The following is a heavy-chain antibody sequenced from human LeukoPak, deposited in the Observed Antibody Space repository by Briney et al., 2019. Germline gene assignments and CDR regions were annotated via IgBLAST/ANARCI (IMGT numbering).Heavy chain of an antibody. CDR2: INHSGST. V-gene: IGHV4-34*01. Sequence: SETLSLTCAVYVGSFSGYYWSWIRQPPGKGLEWIGEINHSGSTNYNPSLKSRVTISVDTSKNQFSLKLSSVTAADTAVYYCARDSGTTGEVKFDPWGQGSLVTVSS. J-gene: IGHJ5*02. CDR3: ARDSGTTGEVKFDP. CDR1: VGSFSGYY. D-gene: IGHD3-10*01.